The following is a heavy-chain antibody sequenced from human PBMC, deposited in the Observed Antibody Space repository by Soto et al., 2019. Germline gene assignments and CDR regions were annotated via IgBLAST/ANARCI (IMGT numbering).Heavy chain of an antibody. V-gene: IGHV3-30-3*01. CDR3: ARRERGSGSYYYYGMDV. CDR2: ISYDGSNK. Sequence: HPGGSLRLSCAASGFTFSSYAMHWVRQAPGKGLEWVAVISYDGSNKYYADSVKGRFTISRDNSKNTLYLQMNSLRAEDTAVYYCARRERGSGSYYYYGMDVWGQGTTVTVSS. J-gene: IGHJ6*02. CDR1: GFTFSSYA. D-gene: IGHD6-19*01.